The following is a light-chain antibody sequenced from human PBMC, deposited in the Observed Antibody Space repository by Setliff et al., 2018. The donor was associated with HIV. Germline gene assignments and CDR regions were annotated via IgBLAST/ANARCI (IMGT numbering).Light chain of an antibody. CDR1: QSVSYY. V-gene: IGKV3-11*01. CDR3: QQRSSWLT. Sequence: EIVLTQSPATLSLSPGESATLSCRASQSVSYYLAWYQQKPGQAPRLLIYDASNRATGIPARFSGSGSGTDFTLTISSLEPEDFAFYFCQQRSSWLTFGGGTKVDIK. CDR2: DAS. J-gene: IGKJ4*01.